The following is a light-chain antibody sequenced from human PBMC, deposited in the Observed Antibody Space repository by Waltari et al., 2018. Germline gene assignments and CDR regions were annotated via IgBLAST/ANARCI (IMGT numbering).Light chain of an antibody. J-gene: IGKJ1*01. CDR2: GAS. CDR1: QSVSRA. Sequence: EIVLTQSPDTLSSSLGERDTVSCRASQSVSRALAWYQQKPGQAPRLLIYGASTRATGIPDRFSGSGSGTDFSLTISRLEPDDFAVYYCQHYLKLPVTFGQGTTVEI. CDR3: QHYLKLPVT. V-gene: IGKV3-20*01.